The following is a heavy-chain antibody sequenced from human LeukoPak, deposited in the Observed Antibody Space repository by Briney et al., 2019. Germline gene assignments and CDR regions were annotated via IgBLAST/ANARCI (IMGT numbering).Heavy chain of an antibody. CDR3: ARVAPYTSSADC. Sequence: PGRSLRLSCAASGFTFSSYGMHWVRQAPGKGLEWVAVISYDGNNKYYADSVKGRFTISRDNAKNTLFLQMNSLRAEDAAVYYCARVAPYTSSADCWGQGTLVTVSS. V-gene: IGHV3-30*03. D-gene: IGHD2-2*02. CDR1: GFTFSSYG. CDR2: ISYDGNNK. J-gene: IGHJ4*02.